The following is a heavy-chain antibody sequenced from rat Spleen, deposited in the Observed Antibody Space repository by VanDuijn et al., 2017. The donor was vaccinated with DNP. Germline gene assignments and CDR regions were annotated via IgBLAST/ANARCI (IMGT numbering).Heavy chain of an antibody. J-gene: IGHJ2*01. Sequence: EVQLVETGGGLVQPGRSLKLSCVASGFTFSSYWMFWIRQAPGKGLHWVASINADGGSTYYPDSVKGRFTISRDNAENTVYLQMSSLRSEDTATYYCASWAPIAPLSTSNYWGQGVMVTVSS. D-gene: IGHD1-2*01. CDR2: INADGGST. CDR1: GFTFSSYW. V-gene: IGHV5-58*01. CDR3: ASWAPIAPLSTSNY.